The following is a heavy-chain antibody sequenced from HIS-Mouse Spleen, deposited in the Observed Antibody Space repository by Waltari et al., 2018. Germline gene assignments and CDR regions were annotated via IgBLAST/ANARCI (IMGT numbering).Heavy chain of an antibody. CDR1: GFSLSTSGMC. CDR3: ARIAEGYSSGWYAFDY. V-gene: IGHV2-70*15. CDR2: IDWDDDN. J-gene: IGHJ4*02. D-gene: IGHD6-19*01. Sequence: QVTLRESGPALVKPTQTLTLTCTFSGFSLSTSGMCVSWIRQPPGTALEWLARIDWDDDNYYSTALKTRLTISKDTSKNQVVLTMTNMDPVDTATYYCARIAEGYSSGWYAFDYWGQGTLVTVSS.